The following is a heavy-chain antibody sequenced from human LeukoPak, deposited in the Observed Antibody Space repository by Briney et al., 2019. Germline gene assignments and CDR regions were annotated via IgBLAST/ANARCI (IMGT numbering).Heavy chain of an antibody. CDR1: GFTFSSYS. Sequence: GGSLRLSCAASGFTFSSYSMNWVRQAPGKGLEWVSGISWNSGSIGYADSVKGRFTISRDNAKNSLYLQMNSLRAEDTALYYCAKDIQLWAGMDVWGQGTTVTVSS. CDR2: ISWNSGSI. D-gene: IGHD5-18*01. J-gene: IGHJ6*02. V-gene: IGHV3-9*01. CDR3: AKDIQLWAGMDV.